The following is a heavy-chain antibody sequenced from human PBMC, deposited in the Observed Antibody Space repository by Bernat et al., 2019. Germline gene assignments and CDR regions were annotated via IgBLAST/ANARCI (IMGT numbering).Heavy chain of an antibody. CDR2: IYSGGST. J-gene: IGHJ3*02. V-gene: IGHV3-53*01. D-gene: IGHD3-10*01. Sequence: EVQLVESGGGLIQPGGSLRLSCSASGFTVSSNYMSWVRQAPGKGLEWVSAIYSGGSTYYADSVKGRFTISRDNSKNTLYLQMNGLRVEDTAVYYCARVRSYYRRGNAFDIWGQGTMVTVSS. CDR3: ARVRSYYRRGNAFDI. CDR1: GFTVSSNY.